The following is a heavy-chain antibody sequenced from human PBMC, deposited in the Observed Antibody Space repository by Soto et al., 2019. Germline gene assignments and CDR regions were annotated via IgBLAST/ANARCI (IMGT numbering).Heavy chain of an antibody. Sequence: PGGSLRLSCAASGFTFSSYEMNWVRQAPGKGLEWVSYISSSGSTIYYAGSVKGRFTISRDNAKNSLYLQMNSLRAEDTAVYYCAREPYYDFWSGPPYFDYWGQGTLVTVSS. CDR2: ISSSGSTI. CDR1: GFTFSSYE. J-gene: IGHJ4*02. V-gene: IGHV3-48*03. D-gene: IGHD3-3*01. CDR3: AREPYYDFWSGPPYFDY.